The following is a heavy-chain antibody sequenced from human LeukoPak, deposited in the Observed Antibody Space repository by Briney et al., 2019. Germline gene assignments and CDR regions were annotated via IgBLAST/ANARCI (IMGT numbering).Heavy chain of an antibody. CDR2: INHSGST. CDR3: ARVRPYYDYVWGSYRYYYYMDV. Sequence: SETLSLTCAVYGGSFSGYYWSWILQPPGKGLEWIGEINHSGSTNYNPSLKSRVTISVDTSKNQFSLKLSSVTAADTAVYYCARVRPYYDYVWGSYRYYYYMDVWGKGTTVTVSS. J-gene: IGHJ6*03. V-gene: IGHV4-34*01. CDR1: GGSFSGYY. D-gene: IGHD3-16*02.